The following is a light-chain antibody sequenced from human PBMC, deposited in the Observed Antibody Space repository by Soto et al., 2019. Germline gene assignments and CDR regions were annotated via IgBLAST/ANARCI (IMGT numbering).Light chain of an antibody. Sequence: EIVMTQSPATLSVSPGERATLSCRASQSVSINLAWYQQKPGQAPGLLIYGASTRATGIPARFSGSGSGTEFTLTISSLQSEDFAVYYCQHYNNWPPWTFGQGTKVEIK. J-gene: IGKJ1*01. CDR3: QHYNNWPPWT. V-gene: IGKV3-15*01. CDR1: QSVSIN. CDR2: GAS.